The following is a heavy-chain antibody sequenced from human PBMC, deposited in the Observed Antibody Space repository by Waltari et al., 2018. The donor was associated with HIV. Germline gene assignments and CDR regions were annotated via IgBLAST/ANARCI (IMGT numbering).Heavy chain of an antibody. D-gene: IGHD3-16*01. CDR3: ARDLSDYGATAWFDY. CDR1: GGSISSGSSY. V-gene: IGHV4-61*02. CDR2: IYTSGNT. Sequence: QVQLQESGPGLVKPSQTLSLTCTVSGGSISSGSSYWGWIRPAAGKGLEWIGRIYTSGNTNYRPSLKSRVTISMDTSKNQFSLRLSSVTAADTAVYYCARDLSDYGATAWFDYWGRGTLVTVSS. J-gene: IGHJ4*02.